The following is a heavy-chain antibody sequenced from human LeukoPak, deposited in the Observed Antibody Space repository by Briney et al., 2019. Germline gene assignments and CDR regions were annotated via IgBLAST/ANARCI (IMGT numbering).Heavy chain of an antibody. V-gene: IGHV1-24*01. CDR2: FDPEDGET. Sequence: ASVKVSXKVSGYTLTELSMHWVRQAPGKGLEWMGGFDPEDGETIYAQKFRGRVTMTEDTSTDTAYMELSSLRSEDTAVYYCATARGYRVYYFDYWGQGTLVTVSS. D-gene: IGHD5-18*01. CDR1: GYTLTELS. CDR3: ATARGYRVYYFDY. J-gene: IGHJ4*02.